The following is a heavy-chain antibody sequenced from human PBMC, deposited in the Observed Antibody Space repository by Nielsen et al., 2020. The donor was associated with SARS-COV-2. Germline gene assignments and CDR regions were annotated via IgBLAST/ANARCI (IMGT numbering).Heavy chain of an antibody. J-gene: IGHJ4*02. CDR3: AKLDGHYVGI. CDR1: GFTSDDYA. D-gene: IGHD4-17*01. CDR2: IRWNSGSI. Sequence: GGSLRPSCAASGFTSDDYAMHWVRKAPGKGLEWVSVIRWNSGSIGYADSLKGRFTISRDNAKNTLYLQINSLRSEDPALYYCAKLDGHYVGIWGQGTLVTVSS. V-gene: IGHV3-9*02.